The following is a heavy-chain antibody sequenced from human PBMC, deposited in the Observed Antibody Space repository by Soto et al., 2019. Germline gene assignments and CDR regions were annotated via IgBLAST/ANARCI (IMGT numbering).Heavy chain of an antibody. CDR1: GFTFSSYA. D-gene: IGHD3-22*01. V-gene: IGHV3-23*01. J-gene: IGHJ4*02. CDR2: ISGSGGST. CDR3: AKLAYYYDSSGYLFDY. Sequence: GFLRLSCAASGFTFSSYAMSWVRQAPGKGLEWVSAISGSGGSTYYADSVKGRFTISRDNSKNTLYLQMNSLRAEDTAVYYCAKLAYYYDSSGYLFDYWGQGTLVTVSS.